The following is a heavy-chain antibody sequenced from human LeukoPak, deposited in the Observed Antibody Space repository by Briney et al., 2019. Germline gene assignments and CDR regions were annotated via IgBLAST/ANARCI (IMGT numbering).Heavy chain of an antibody. CDR1: GGSISSSSYY. CDR3: ARVGTGYYASLGSDYYYYMDV. CDR2: IYYSGST. V-gene: IGHV4-39*07. J-gene: IGHJ6*03. Sequence: SETLSLTCTVSGGSISSSSYYWGWIRQPPGKGLEWIGSIYYSGSTYYNPSLKSRVTISVDTSKNQFSLKLSSVTAADTAVYYCARVGTGYYASLGSDYYYYMDVWGKGTTVTVSS. D-gene: IGHD3-9*01.